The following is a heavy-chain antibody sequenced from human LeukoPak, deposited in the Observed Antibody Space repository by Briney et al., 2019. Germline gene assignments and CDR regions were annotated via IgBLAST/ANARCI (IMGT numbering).Heavy chain of an antibody. CDR3: ASPRHGSSRYSFDY. D-gene: IGHD6-13*01. J-gene: IGHJ4*02. Sequence: SSETLSLTSTVSGGSISSSSYYWGWIRQPPGKGLEWIGSIYYSGSTYYNPSLKSRVTISVDTSKNQFSLKLSSVTAADTAVYYCASPRHGSSRYSFDYWGQGTLVTVSS. CDR1: GGSISSSSYY. V-gene: IGHV4-39*01. CDR2: IYYSGST.